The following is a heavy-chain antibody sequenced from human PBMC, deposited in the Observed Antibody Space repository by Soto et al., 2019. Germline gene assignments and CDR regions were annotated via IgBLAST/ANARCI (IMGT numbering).Heavy chain of an antibody. D-gene: IGHD2-15*01. Sequence: SETLSLTCAVYGGSFSGYYWSWIRQLPGKGLEWIGEINHSGSTNYNPSLKSRVTISVDTSKNQFSLKLGSVTAADTAVYYCASACYWFDPWGQGTLVTVS. CDR1: GGSFSGYY. V-gene: IGHV4-34*01. CDR3: ASACYWFDP. J-gene: IGHJ5*02. CDR2: INHSGST.